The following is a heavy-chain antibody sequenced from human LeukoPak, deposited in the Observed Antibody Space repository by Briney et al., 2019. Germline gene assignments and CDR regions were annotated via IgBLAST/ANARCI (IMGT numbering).Heavy chain of an antibody. Sequence: SVKVSCKASGGTFSSYAISWVRQAPGQGLEWMGGIIPIFGTANYAQKFQGRVTITADESTSTAYMELSSLRSEDTAVYYCARAVAPEQHVPDYPYFDYWGQGTLVTVSS. V-gene: IGHV1-69*13. J-gene: IGHJ4*02. CDR1: GGTFSSYA. D-gene: IGHD3-10*02. CDR2: IIPIFGTA. CDR3: ARAVAPEQHVPDYPYFDY.